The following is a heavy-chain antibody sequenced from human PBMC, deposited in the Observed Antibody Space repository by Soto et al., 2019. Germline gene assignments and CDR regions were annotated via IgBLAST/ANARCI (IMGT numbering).Heavy chain of an antibody. Sequence: EVRLLDSGGGLVQPGGSLTLSCAASGFTFSSYAMSWVRQAPGKGLEWVSTLSDTTYYADSVRGRFTISRDNSENTLYLQMNSLRVEDTDVYFCARSLGPSRHFFDHWGQGTLVTASS. J-gene: IGHJ4*02. D-gene: IGHD3-16*01. CDR2: LSDTT. CDR3: ARSLGPSRHFFDH. CDR1: GFTFSSYA. V-gene: IGHV3-23*01.